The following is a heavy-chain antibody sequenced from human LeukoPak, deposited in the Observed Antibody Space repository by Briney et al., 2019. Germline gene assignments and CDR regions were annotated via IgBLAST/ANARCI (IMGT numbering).Heavy chain of an antibody. V-gene: IGHV3-9*01. D-gene: IGHD6-13*01. CDR2: ISWNSGSI. Sequence: GGSLRLSCAASGFTFDDYAMHWVRQAPGKGLEWVSGISWNSGSIGYADSVKGRFTISRDNAKNSLYLQMNSLRAEDTALYYCAKDIRIAAAGNSDGMDVWGQGTTVTVSS. CDR3: AKDIRIAAAGNSDGMDV. CDR1: GFTFDDYA. J-gene: IGHJ6*02.